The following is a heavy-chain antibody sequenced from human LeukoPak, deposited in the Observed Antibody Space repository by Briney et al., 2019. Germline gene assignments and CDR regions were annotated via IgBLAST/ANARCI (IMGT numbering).Heavy chain of an antibody. CDR3: ARDLYINCSGGSCYGNRRYYYYMDV. Sequence: SGGSLRLSCAASGFTFSSYSMNWVRQAPGKGLEWVSSISSSSSYIYYADSVKGRFTISRDNAKNSLYLQMNSLRAEDTAVYYCARDLYINCSGGSCYGNRRYYYYMDVWGKGTTVTISS. V-gene: IGHV3-21*01. CDR2: ISSSSSYI. CDR1: GFTFSSYS. J-gene: IGHJ6*03. D-gene: IGHD2-15*01.